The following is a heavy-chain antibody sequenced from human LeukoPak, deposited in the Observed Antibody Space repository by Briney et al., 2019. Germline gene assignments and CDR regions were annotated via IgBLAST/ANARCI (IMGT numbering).Heavy chain of an antibody. CDR1: GFTFSTNV. CDR3: AKDRSSSWSIDY. V-gene: IGHV3-30*18. D-gene: IGHD6-13*01. CDR2: ISYVGSNK. Sequence: PGGSLRLSCVASGFTFSTNVMHWVRQAPGKGLEWVAFISYVGSNKNYADFVKGRFTISRDNSKNTVYLQMNSLRAEDTAIYYCAKDRSSSWSIDYWGQGTLVTVSS. J-gene: IGHJ4*02.